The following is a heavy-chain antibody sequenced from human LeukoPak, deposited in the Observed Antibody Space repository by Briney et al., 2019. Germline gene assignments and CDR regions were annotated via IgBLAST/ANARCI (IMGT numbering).Heavy chain of an antibody. J-gene: IGHJ4*02. Sequence: ASVKVSCKASGYSFTSYYMHWVRQAPGQGLEWMGIINPSGGSTSYAQKFQGRVTMTRDTSTSTVYMELSSLRSEDTAVYYCARDKDCSGGSCYSFDYWGQGTLVTVSS. CDR3: ARDKDCSGGSCYSFDY. CDR1: GYSFTSYY. V-gene: IGHV1-46*01. D-gene: IGHD2-15*01. CDR2: INPSGGST.